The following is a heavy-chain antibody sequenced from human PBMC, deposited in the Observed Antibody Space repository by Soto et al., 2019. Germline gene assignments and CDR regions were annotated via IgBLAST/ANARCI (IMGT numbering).Heavy chain of an antibody. CDR1: GGSMSSSNW. D-gene: IGHD3-22*01. CDR2: IYHSGST. V-gene: IGHV4-4*02. J-gene: IGHJ6*02. Sequence: SETLALTCAVSGGSMSSSNWWSWVRQPPGKGLEWIGEIYHSGSTNYNPSLKSRVTISVDKSKNQFSLKLSSVTAADTAVYYCARAPLGDYYDGSGYPTYGMDVWGQGTTVT. CDR3: ARAPLGDYYDGSGYPTYGMDV.